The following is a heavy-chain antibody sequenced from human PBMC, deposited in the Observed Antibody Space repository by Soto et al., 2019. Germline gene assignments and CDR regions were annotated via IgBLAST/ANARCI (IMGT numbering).Heavy chain of an antibody. CDR3: ATVDRSVALVGWFDP. CDR1: GGTFSSYV. CDR2: IISVSGTA. D-gene: IGHD2-8*02. J-gene: IGHJ5*02. Sequence: QVHLEQSGAEVKKPGYSVKVSCKFSGGTFSSYVIIWVRQAPGQGLEWMGGIISVSGTANYAQKFHGRVTISADAATNTAYMELSSVRFDDTAVYYCATVDRSVALVGWFDPWGQGTLVTVSS. V-gene: IGHV1-69*01.